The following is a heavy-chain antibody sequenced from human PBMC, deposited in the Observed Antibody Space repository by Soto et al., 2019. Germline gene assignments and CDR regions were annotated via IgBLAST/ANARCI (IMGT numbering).Heavy chain of an antibody. CDR3: AREYYDPKERYDAFDI. CDR2: IWYDGSNK. D-gene: IGHD3-22*01. CDR1: GFTFSSYG. V-gene: IGHV3-33*01. Sequence: GGSLRLSCAASGFTFSSYGMHWVRQAPGKGLEWVAVIWYDGSNKYYADSVKGRFTISRDNSKNTLYLQMNSLRAEDTAVYYCAREYYDPKERYDAFDIWGQGTMVTVSS. J-gene: IGHJ3*02.